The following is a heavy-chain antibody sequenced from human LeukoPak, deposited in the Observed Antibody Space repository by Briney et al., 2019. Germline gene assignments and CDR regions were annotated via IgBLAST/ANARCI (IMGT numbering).Heavy chain of an antibody. Sequence: TSVKVSCKASGFTFTSSAMQWVRQARGQRLEWIGWIVVGSGNTNYAQKFQERVTITRDMSTSTAYMELSSLRSEDTAVYYCAAVFDSSGENQYFQHWGQSTLVTVSS. D-gene: IGHD3-22*01. J-gene: IGHJ1*01. CDR1: GFTFTSSA. V-gene: IGHV1-58*02. CDR3: AAVFDSSGENQYFQH. CDR2: IVVGSGNT.